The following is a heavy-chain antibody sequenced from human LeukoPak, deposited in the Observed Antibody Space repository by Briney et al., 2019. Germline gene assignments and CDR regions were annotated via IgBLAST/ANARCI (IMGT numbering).Heavy chain of an antibody. Sequence: GASVKVSCKASGFTFTSSAMQWVRQARGQRLEWIGWIVVGSGNTNYAQKFQERVTITRDMSTSTAYMELSSLRSEDTAVYYCASVGCSSTSCSRDYYYYYYYMDVWGKGTTVTVSS. J-gene: IGHJ6*03. V-gene: IGHV1-58*02. CDR2: IVVGSGNT. CDR3: ASVGCSSTSCSRDYYYYYYYMDV. D-gene: IGHD2-2*01. CDR1: GFTFTSSA.